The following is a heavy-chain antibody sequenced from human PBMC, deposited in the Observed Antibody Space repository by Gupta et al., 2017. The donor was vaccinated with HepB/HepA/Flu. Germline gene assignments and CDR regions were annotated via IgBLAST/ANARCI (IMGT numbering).Heavy chain of an antibody. CDR1: GGTLSNSA. J-gene: IGHJ4*02. CDR2: IIPLLGTA. Sequence: QVQLVQSGAEVKKPGSSVKVSCKASGGTLSNSAISWVRQAPGQGPEWMGGIIPLLGTAKYAQNFQGRVTITADRSTNTVYMEMSRLRSEDTAVYYCARANRPLGPFDYWGQGSLVNVSS. CDR3: ARANRPLGPFDY. V-gene: IGHV1-69*06.